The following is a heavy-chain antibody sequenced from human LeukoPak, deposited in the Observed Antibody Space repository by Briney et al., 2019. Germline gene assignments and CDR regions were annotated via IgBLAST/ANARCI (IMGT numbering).Heavy chain of an antibody. CDR2: IIPIFGTA. CDR1: GGTFSSYA. CDR3: AAPLMVRGAYDAFDI. V-gene: IGHV1-69*05. J-gene: IGHJ3*02. Sequence: GASVKVSCKASGGTFSSYAISWVRQAPGQGLEWMGGIIPIFGTANYAQKFQGRATITTDESTSTAYMELSSLRSEDTAVYCCAAPLMVRGAYDAFDIWGQGTMVTVSS. D-gene: IGHD3-10*01.